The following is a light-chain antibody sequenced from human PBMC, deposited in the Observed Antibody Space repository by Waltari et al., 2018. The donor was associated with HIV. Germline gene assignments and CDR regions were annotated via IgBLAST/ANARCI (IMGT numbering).Light chain of an antibody. CDR1: QSVTNH. CDR3: QHYSNWPLT. J-gene: IGKJ4*01. V-gene: IGKV3-15*01. CDR2: GAS. Sequence: EIVMTQSPATLSVSPGERATLSCRASQSVTNHLGWYQQRPGQAPRLLIYGASTSATGIPARVSGSGSGTEFTLTISSLQSEDFAVYYCQHYSNWPLTFGGGTKVEMK.